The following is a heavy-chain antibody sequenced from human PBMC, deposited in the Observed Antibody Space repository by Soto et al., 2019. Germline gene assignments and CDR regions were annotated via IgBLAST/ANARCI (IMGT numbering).Heavy chain of an antibody. CDR1: GGSISSSSYY. Sequence: QLQLQESGPGLVKPSETLSLTCTVSGGSISSSSYYWGWIRQPPGKGLEWIGSIYYSGSTYYNPSLKSRVTISVDTSKNQFSLKLSSVTAADTAVYYCARQITYDFWSGYHSSLDYWGQGTLVTVSS. V-gene: IGHV4-39*01. CDR3: ARQITYDFWSGYHSSLDY. CDR2: IYYSGST. D-gene: IGHD3-3*01. J-gene: IGHJ4*02.